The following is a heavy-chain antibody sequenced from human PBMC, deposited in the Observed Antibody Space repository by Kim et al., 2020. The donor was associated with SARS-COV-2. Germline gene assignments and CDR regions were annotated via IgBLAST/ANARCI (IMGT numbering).Heavy chain of an antibody. Sequence: GGSLRLSCAASGFTVSSNYMSWVRQAPGKGLEWVSVIYSGGSTYYADSVKGRFTISRDNSKNTLYLQMNSLRAEDTAVYYCARGVGYDMLTYYYYYGRDVWGQGTTATVSS. V-gene: IGHV3-53*01. CDR2: IYSGGST. CDR3: ARGVGYDMLTYYYYYGRDV. CDR1: GFTVSSNY. D-gene: IGHD3-9*01. J-gene: IGHJ6*02.